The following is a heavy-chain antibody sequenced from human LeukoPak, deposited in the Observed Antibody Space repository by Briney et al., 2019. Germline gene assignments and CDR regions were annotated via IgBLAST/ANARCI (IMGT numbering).Heavy chain of an antibody. CDR2: INPNSGGT. Sequence: GASVTLSCKASGYTFTGYYMHWVRQAPGQGLEWMGWINPNSGGTNYAQKFQGRVTMTRDTSISTAYMELSRLRSDDTAVYYCARDPGAAAGDNWFDHWGQGTLVTVSS. CDR1: GYTFTGYY. CDR3: ARDPGAAAGDNWFDH. J-gene: IGHJ5*02. V-gene: IGHV1-2*02. D-gene: IGHD6-13*01.